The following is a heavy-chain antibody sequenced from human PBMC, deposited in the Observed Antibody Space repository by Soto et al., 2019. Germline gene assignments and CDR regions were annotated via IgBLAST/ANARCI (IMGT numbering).Heavy chain of an antibody. J-gene: IGHJ6*02. D-gene: IGHD3-16*01. V-gene: IGHV1-18*01. CDR1: GYTFSTYG. Sequence: QVQLVQSGAEVKKPGASVKVSCKASGYTFSTYGISWVRQAPGQGLEWMGWINGYNGNTNYAPKLQGRITMTTDTSTTTAYMELRSLRSDHTAVYYCARMGDVPYYYYGMDVWGQGTTVTVSS. CDR3: ARMGDVPYYYYGMDV. CDR2: INGYNGNT.